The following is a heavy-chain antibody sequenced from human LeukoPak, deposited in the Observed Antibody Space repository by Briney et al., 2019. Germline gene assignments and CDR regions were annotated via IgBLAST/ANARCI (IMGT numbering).Heavy chain of an antibody. CDR1: GFIFNTFD. CDR2: ISAGGDRT. J-gene: IGHJ4*02. V-gene: IGHV3-23*01. D-gene: IGHD3-22*01. Sequence: GGSLRLSCRASGFIFNTFDLNWVRQAPGQGLEWVAVISAGGDRTNYADSVTGRFTIYRDTSTKTLFLRMNNLRVDHTAVYYCVKEWYYYDSSESSHFETWGQGTRLTVSS. CDR3: VKEWYYYDSSESSHFET.